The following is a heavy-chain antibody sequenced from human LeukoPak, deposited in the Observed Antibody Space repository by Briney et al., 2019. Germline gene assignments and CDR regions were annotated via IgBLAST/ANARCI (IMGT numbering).Heavy chain of an antibody. J-gene: IGHJ3*02. Sequence: SETLSLTCTVSGGSISSYYWSWIRQPPGKGLEWIGYIYYSGSTNYNPSLKSRVTISVDTSKNQFSLKLSSVTAADTAVYYCAGEGIVVVPAAIRTNAFDIWGQGTMVTVSS. D-gene: IGHD2-2*02. CDR2: IYYSGST. V-gene: IGHV4-59*01. CDR1: GGSISSYY. CDR3: AGEGIVVVPAAIRTNAFDI.